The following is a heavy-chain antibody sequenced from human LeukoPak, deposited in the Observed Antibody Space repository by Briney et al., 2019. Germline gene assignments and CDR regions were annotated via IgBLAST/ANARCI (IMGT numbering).Heavy chain of an antibody. Sequence: GGSLRLSCAVSGFPFSIYEMNWVREAPGKGLEWVSNIGSSGTTIYYADSVKGRFSISRDNAKNSLYLQMNSLRVEDTAVYYCALLAVASDFDYWGQGALVTVSS. CDR1: GFPFSIYE. CDR2: IGSSGTTI. CDR3: ALLAVASDFDY. V-gene: IGHV3-48*03. D-gene: IGHD6-19*01. J-gene: IGHJ4*02.